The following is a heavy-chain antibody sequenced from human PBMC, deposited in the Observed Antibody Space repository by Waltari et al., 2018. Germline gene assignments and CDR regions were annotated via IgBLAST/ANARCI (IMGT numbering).Heavy chain of an antibody. J-gene: IGHJ4*02. D-gene: IGHD5-18*01. Sequence: QVQLVQSGAEVKKPGASVKVSCQASGYTFTSYAMHWVRQAPGTRLEWMGWINAGNGNTKYSQEFQGRVTITRDTSASTAYMELSSLRSEDMVVYYCARGLTQLWALYGAYYFDYWGQGTLVTVSS. CDR1: GYTFTSYA. CDR2: INAGNGNT. CDR3: ARGLTQLWALYGAYYFDY. V-gene: IGHV1-3*03.